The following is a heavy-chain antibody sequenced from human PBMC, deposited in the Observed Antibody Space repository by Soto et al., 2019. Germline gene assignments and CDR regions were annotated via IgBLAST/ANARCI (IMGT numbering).Heavy chain of an antibody. J-gene: IGHJ6*02. CDR1: GFTFSSYA. Sequence: QVQLVESGGGVVQPGRSLRLSCAASGFTFSSYAMHWVRQAPGKGLEWVAVISYDGSNKYCADSVKGRFTIARDNSKNTRYRQMNSLRAEDTAAYYCARDDYGFNSVYGCSIDVWGQGTTVTVSS. D-gene: IGHD5-12*01. V-gene: IGHV3-30-3*01. CDR2: ISYDGSNK. CDR3: ARDDYGFNSVYGCSIDV.